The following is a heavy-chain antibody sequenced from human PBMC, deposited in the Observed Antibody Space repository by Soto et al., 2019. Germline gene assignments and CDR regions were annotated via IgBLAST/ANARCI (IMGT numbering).Heavy chain of an antibody. Sequence: GGSLRLSCAASGFTFSSYWMHWVRQAPGKGLMWVLRINSDGSSTSYADSVKGRFTVSRDNAKNTLYLQMNSLRAEDTALYYCVRDQSVAGPTTLFDPWGQGSLVTVSS. CDR2: INSDGSST. D-gene: IGHD6-19*01. V-gene: IGHV3-74*01. CDR1: GFTFSSYW. J-gene: IGHJ5*02. CDR3: VRDQSVAGPTTLFDP.